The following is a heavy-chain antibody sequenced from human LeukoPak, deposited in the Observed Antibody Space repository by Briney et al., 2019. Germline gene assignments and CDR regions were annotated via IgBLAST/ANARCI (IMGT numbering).Heavy chain of an antibody. J-gene: IGHJ4*02. D-gene: IGHD5-12*01. CDR2: IYYSGST. CDR3: ARGDSGYDHFDY. CDR1: GGSISSGAYC. V-gene: IGHV4-30-4*01. Sequence: PSETLSLTCTVSGGSISSGAYCWSWIRQPPGKGLEWIGYIYYSGSTYYNPSLKSRVTISVDTSKNQFSLKLSSVTAADTAVYYCARGDSGYDHFDYWGQGTLVTVSS.